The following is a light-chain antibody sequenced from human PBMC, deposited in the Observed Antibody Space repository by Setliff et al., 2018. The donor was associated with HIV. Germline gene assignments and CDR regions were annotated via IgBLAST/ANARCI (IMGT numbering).Light chain of an antibody. J-gene: IGLJ2*01. V-gene: IGLV2-14*01. CDR3: SSYTSSSTSVV. Sequence: ALTQPASVSGSPGQSITISCTGTSSDVGGYNYVSWYQQHPGKTPKLMIYDVSERPSGVSNRFSGSKSGNTASLTISGLQAEDEADYYCSSYTSSSTSVVFGGGTKVTVL. CDR1: SSDVGGYNY. CDR2: DVS.